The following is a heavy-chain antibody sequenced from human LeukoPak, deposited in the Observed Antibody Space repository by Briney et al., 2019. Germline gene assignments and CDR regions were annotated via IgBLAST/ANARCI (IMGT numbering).Heavy chain of an antibody. CDR1: GYTFTNYA. D-gene: IGHD1-26*01. V-gene: IGHV1-3*01. J-gene: IGHJ4*02. Sequence: GASVKVSCKPSGYTFTNYAMHWVRQAPGQRLEWMGWINAGNGNAKYSQKFQGRVAITRDTSASTAYMELSSLRSEDTAVFYCARVGVGASFDYWGQGTLVTVSS. CDR2: INAGNGNA. CDR3: ARVGVGASFDY.